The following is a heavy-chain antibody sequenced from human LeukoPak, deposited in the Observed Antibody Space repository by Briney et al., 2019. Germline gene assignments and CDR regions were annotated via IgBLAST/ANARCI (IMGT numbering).Heavy chain of an antibody. CDR2: ISGSGGST. Sequence: GGSLRLSCAASGFTFSSYAMSWVRQAPGKGLEWVSAISGSGGSTYYADSVKGRFTISRDNSKNTLFLQMNSLRAEDTAVYYCAKARLLGRYYMDVWGKGTPVTVSS. CDR3: AKARLLGRYYMDV. J-gene: IGHJ6*03. CDR1: GFTFSSYA. V-gene: IGHV3-23*01.